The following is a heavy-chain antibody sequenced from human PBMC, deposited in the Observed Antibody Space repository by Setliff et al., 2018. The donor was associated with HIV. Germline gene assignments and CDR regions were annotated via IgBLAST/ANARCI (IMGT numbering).Heavy chain of an antibody. J-gene: IGHJ6*03. D-gene: IGHD6-19*01. CDR3: ARGEVAVLKPDYYYVDV. V-gene: IGHV4-59*01. CDR1: GGSITSNY. Sequence: SLTCTVSGGSITSNYWSWIRQPPGKGLEWIGYIYYRGSTNYNPSLKSRVTISLDTSKNQFSLKMTSVTAADTAVYYCARGEVAVLKPDYYYVDVWGKGTTVTVSS. CDR2: IYYRGST.